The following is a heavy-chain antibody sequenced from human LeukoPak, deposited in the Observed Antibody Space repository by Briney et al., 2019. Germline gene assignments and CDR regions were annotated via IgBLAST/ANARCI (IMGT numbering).Heavy chain of an antibody. D-gene: IGHD6-6*01. J-gene: IGHJ1*01. Sequence: PGGSLRLSCAASGFTFDDYAMHWVRQAPGKGLEWVSGISWNSGSIGYADSVKGRFTISRDNAKNSLYLQMNSLRAEDTALYYCAKSPHWYSSSSGESEYSQHWGQGTLVTVSS. V-gene: IGHV3-9*01. CDR1: GFTFDDYA. CDR2: ISWNSGSI. CDR3: AKSPHWYSSSSGESEYSQH.